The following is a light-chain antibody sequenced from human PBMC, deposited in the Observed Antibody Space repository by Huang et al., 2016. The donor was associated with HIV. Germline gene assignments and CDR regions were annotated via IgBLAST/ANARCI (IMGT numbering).Light chain of an antibody. CDR3: MQGTHWPPGT. Sequence: DVIMTQSPLLLPVTLGQPAAISCRSSQTLVHNDGTTYLNWFLQRPGQSPRRLIYKVSNRDSGVPDRFTGSGSGIEFTLTISRVEAEDVGIYYCMQGTHWPPGTFGQGTNMEIK. J-gene: IGKJ1*01. CDR2: KVS. CDR1: QTLVHNDGTTY. V-gene: IGKV2-30*02.